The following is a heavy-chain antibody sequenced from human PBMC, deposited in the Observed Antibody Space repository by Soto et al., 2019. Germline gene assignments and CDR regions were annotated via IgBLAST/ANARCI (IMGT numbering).Heavy chain of an antibody. CDR2: INHSGST. CDR1: GGSFSGYY. Sequence: QVQLQQWGAGLLKPSETLSLTCAVYGGSFSGYYWSWIRQPPGKGLEWIGEINHSGSTNYNPSVKSRVTISVDTSKNQFSLKLSAVTAADTGVYYCARGTFDYWGQGTLVTVSS. CDR3: ARGTFDY. J-gene: IGHJ4*02. V-gene: IGHV4-34*01.